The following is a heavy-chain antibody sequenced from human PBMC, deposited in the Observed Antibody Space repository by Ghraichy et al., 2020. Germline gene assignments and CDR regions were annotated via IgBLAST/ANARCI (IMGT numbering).Heavy chain of an antibody. J-gene: IGHJ4*02. CDR3: AKGPGSSSGKRYFHY. Sequence: VSAISGDAGVRNYADSVKGRFTISRDNFKNTLYLKMNSLRAEDTDVYYCAKGPGSSSGKRYFHYWGQGSLVTVSS. D-gene: IGHD6-13*01. CDR2: ISGDAGVR. V-gene: IGHV3-23*01.